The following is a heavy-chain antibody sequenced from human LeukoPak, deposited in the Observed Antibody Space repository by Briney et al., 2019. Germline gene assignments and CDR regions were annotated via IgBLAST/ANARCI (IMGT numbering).Heavy chain of an antibody. CDR2: ISGNGGRT. Sequence: PGGSLRLSCAASGFTFSTYTMAWVRQAPGGGLEWVSGISGNGGRTYYADSVKGRFAISRDDSKSTLYLQMNSLRAEDTAVYYCARAPVLRFLEWLPDRYYYYGMDVWGQGTTVTVSS. J-gene: IGHJ6*02. D-gene: IGHD3-3*01. CDR3: ARAPVLRFLEWLPDRYYYYGMDV. V-gene: IGHV3-23*01. CDR1: GFTFSTYT.